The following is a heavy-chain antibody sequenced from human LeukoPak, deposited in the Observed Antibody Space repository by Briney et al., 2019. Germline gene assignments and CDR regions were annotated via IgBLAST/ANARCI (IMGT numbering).Heavy chain of an antibody. CDR2: ISGSGGST. CDR3: ARSYGAFDI. J-gene: IGHJ3*02. CDR1: GFTFSDYA. D-gene: IGHD2-8*01. Sequence: GGSLRLSCAVPGFTFSDYAMSWVRQAPGKGLEWVSAISGSGGSTYYADSVKGRFTISRDNAKNSLYLQMNSLRAEDTAVYYCARSYGAFDIWGQGTMVTVSS. V-gene: IGHV3-23*01.